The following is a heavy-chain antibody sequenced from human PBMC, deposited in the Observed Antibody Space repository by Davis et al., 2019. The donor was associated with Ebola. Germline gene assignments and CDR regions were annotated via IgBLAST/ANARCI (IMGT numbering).Heavy chain of an antibody. J-gene: IGHJ3*02. CDR3: ARLAVAGDDAFDI. V-gene: IGHV4-61*08. CDR1: GGSISSGDYY. Sequence: PSETLSLTCTVSGGSISSGDYYWSWIRQPPGKGLEWIGEINHSGSTNYNPSLKSPVTISVDTSKNQFSLKLSSVTAADTAVYYCARLAVAGDDAFDIWGQGTMVTVSS. CDR2: INHSGST. D-gene: IGHD6-19*01.